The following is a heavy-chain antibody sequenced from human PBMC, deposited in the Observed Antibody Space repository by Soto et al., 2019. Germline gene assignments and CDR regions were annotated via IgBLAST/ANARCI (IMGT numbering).Heavy chain of an antibody. CDR3: ARGRRIVRAFDI. Sequence: SEMLSLTCAVYGGSFSGYYWSWIRQPPGKGLEWIGEINHSGSTNYNPSLKSRVTISVDTSKNQFSLKLSSVTAADTAVYYCARGRRIVRAFDIWGQGTMVTVSS. CDR1: GGSFSGYY. V-gene: IGHV4-34*01. CDR2: INHSGST. J-gene: IGHJ3*02. D-gene: IGHD1-26*01.